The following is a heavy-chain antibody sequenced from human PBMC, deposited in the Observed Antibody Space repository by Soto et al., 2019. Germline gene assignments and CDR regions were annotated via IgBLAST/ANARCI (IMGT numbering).Heavy chain of an antibody. Sequence: QVQLVQSGAEVKKPGSSVKVSCKASGGTFSSYTISWVRQAPGQGLEWMGRIIPILGIANYAQKFQGRVTITADKSTSTAYMELSSLRSEDTAVYYCARGRGDIVVVPAAMGYDGMDVWGQGTTVTVSS. V-gene: IGHV1-69*02. CDR1: GGTFSSYT. J-gene: IGHJ6*02. CDR3: ARGRGDIVVVPAAMGYDGMDV. CDR2: IIPILGIA. D-gene: IGHD2-2*01.